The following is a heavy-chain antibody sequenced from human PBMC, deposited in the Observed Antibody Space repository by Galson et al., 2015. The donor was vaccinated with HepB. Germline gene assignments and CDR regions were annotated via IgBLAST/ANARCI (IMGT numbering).Heavy chain of an antibody. V-gene: IGHV1-18*01. CDR3: ARDPAVYTPASFFDY. J-gene: IGHJ4*02. D-gene: IGHD5/OR15-5a*01. CDR2: ISAYNGNT. CDR1: GYTFTSYG. Sequence: QSGAEVKKPGASVKVSCKASGYTFTSYGISWVRQAPGQGLEWMGWISAYNGNTNYAQKLQGRVTMTTDTSTSTAYMELRSLRSDDTAVYYCARDPAVYTPASFFDYWGQGTLVTVSS.